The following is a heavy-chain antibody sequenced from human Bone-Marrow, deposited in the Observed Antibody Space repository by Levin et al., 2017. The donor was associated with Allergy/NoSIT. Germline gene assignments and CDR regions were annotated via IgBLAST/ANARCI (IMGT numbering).Heavy chain of an antibody. J-gene: IGHJ4*02. CDR2: VFHTGST. CDR1: DDSISSGNY. D-gene: IGHD3-3*01. V-gene: IGHV4-38-2*02. Sequence: SETLSLTCKVSDDSISSGNYWGWIRQSPGKGLEWIGNVFHTGSTYYNPSLKSRVTLSRDTSKNQFSLKLSAVSAADTAIYYCARVKGDFWSGYVVDYWGQGTLVTVSS. CDR3: ARVKGDFWSGYVVDY.